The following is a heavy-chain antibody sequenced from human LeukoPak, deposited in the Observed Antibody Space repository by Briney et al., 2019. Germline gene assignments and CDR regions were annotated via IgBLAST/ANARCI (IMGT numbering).Heavy chain of an antibody. D-gene: IGHD4-23*01. Sequence: GGSLRLSCAASGFTFSDYYMSWIRQAPGKGLEWVSYISSSGSTIYYADSVKGRFTISRDNAKNSQYLQMNSLRAEDTAVYYCARWGAVTPAPFDYWGQGTLVTVSS. V-gene: IGHV3-11*01. CDR1: GFTFSDYY. CDR2: ISSSGSTI. J-gene: IGHJ4*02. CDR3: ARWGAVTPAPFDY.